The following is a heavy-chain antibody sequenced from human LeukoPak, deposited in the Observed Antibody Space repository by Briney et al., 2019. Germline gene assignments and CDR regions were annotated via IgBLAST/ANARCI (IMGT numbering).Heavy chain of an antibody. CDR1: GYTFTTYP. J-gene: IGHJ4*02. CDR3: ARGNPPKYFYDSGSFYFNY. V-gene: IGHV1-3*01. D-gene: IGHD3-10*01. CDR2: INAGNGNT. Sequence: ASVKVSCTASGYTFTTYPMHWVRQAPGQRLEWMGWINAGNGNTKYSQKFQGRVTITRDTSASTAYMELSSLRSDDTAVYYCARGNPPKYFYDSGSFYFNYWGQGTLVTVSS.